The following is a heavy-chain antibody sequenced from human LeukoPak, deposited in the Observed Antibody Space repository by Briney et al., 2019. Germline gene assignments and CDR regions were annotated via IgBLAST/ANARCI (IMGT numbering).Heavy chain of an antibody. CDR2: IRQDGSDT. J-gene: IGHJ4*02. Sequence: GGSLRLSCAASGFIFSGYWMSWVRQAPGKGLEWVANIRQDGSDTYYLDSVRGRFTISEDNAKNSLFLQMNSLRAEDTAVYYCARDRVPDYWGQGTLVTVSS. CDR1: GFIFSGYW. CDR3: ARDRVPDY. V-gene: IGHV3-7*04. D-gene: IGHD1-1*01.